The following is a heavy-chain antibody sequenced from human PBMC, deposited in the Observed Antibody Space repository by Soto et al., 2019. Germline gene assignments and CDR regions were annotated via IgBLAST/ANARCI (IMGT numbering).Heavy chain of an antibody. CDR3: ARSEEDSDYYYYGMDV. CDR1: GDTVSSNIVA. D-gene: IGHD2-15*01. V-gene: IGHV6-1*01. J-gene: IGHJ6*02. CDR2: PYYRSRWYS. Sequence: PSQTLSLTCVGSGDTVSSNIVAWNWVRHSPSRGLEWLGRPYYRSRWYSDYAVSVRSRIDINADTSKNQVSLQLNSVTPEDTAVYYCARSEEDSDYYYYGMDVWGQGTTVTVSS.